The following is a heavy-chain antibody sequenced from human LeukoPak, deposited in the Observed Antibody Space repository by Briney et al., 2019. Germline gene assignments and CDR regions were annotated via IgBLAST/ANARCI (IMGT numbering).Heavy chain of an antibody. J-gene: IGHJ5*02. Sequence: ASVKVSCKASGYTFTSYDINWVRQATGQGLEWMGWMNPNSGNTNYAQKLQGRVTMTTDTSTSTAYMELRSLRSDDTAVYYCARDALDIVVVPAAIYGPTWFDPWGQGTLVTVSS. CDR2: MNPNSGNT. CDR1: GYTFTSYD. V-gene: IGHV1-8*01. D-gene: IGHD2-2*02. CDR3: ARDALDIVVVPAAIYGPTWFDP.